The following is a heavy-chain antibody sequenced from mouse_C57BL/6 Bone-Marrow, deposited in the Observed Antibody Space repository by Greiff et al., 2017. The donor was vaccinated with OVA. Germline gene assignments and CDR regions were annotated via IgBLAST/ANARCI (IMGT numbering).Heavy chain of an antibody. V-gene: IGHV1-55*01. CDR3: ANYYDYDWYFDV. D-gene: IGHD2-4*01. CDR1: GYTFTSYW. Sequence: QVQLQQPGTELVKPGASVKLSCKASGYTFTSYWMHWVKQRPGQGLEWIGDIYPGSGSTNYNEKFKSKATLTVDTSSSTAYMQLSSLTSEDSAVYYCANYYDYDWYFDVWGTGTTVTVSS. J-gene: IGHJ1*03. CDR2: IYPGSGST.